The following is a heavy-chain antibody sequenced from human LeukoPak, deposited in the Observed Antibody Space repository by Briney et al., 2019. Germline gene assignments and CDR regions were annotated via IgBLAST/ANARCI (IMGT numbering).Heavy chain of an antibody. D-gene: IGHD6-13*01. CDR1: GGTFSSYT. CDR2: SIPILGIA. J-gene: IGHJ5*02. V-gene: IGHV1-69*02. Sequence: SVKVSCKASGGTFSSYTISWVRQAPGQGLEWMGRSIPILGIANYAQKFQGRVTITADKSTSTAYMELSSLRSEDTAVYYCARVTAAAVNWFDPWGQGTLVTVSS. CDR3: ARVTAAAVNWFDP.